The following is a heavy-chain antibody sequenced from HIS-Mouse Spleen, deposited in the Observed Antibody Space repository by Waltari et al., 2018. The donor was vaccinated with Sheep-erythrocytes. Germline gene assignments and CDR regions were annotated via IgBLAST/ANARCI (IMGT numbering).Heavy chain of an antibody. CDR3: ALSVDLAGAFDI. CDR1: GGSFSGYY. Sequence: QVQLQQWGAGLLKPSETLSLTCAVYGGSFSGYYWSWIRQPPGKGLEWIGEINHSGRTTYNPSLKSRVTLSVDTSKNQFSLKLSSVTAADTAVYYCALSVDLAGAFDIWGQWTMVTVSS. D-gene: IGHD6-19*01. J-gene: IGHJ3*02. V-gene: IGHV4-34*01. CDR2: INHSGRT.